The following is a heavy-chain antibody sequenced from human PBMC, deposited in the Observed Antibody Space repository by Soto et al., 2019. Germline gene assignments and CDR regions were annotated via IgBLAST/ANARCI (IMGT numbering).Heavy chain of an antibody. J-gene: IGHJ5*02. V-gene: IGHV3-23*01. Sequence: EVQLLESGGGLVQPGGSLRLSCAASGFTFSNYAMSWVRQAPGKGLEWVSAISGSGAGTYYADSVQGRLTISIDNSKNTVYLRMNSRRAEHTAVYYCARGCGPWRGHHYYGSNWLDPWGQGTPVTVPS. CDR1: GFTFSNYA. CDR3: ARGCGPWRGHHYYGSNWLDP. CDR2: ISGSGAGT. D-gene: IGHD3-10*01.